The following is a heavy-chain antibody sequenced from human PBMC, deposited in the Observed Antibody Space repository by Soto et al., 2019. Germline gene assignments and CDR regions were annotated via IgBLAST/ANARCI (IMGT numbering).Heavy chain of an antibody. CDR1: GFSFVNYA. D-gene: IGHD6-19*01. V-gene: IGHV3-23*01. J-gene: IGHJ4*02. CDR2: LSGSGTST. Sequence: GGSLRLSCAASGFSFVNYAMNWVRQAPGKGLEWVSGLSGSGTSTYYADSVKGRFTISRDNSRDTLFLQMNSLTADDTAVYYCAKATTNGGWFNPFESWGQGALVNVSS. CDR3: AKATTNGGWFNPFES.